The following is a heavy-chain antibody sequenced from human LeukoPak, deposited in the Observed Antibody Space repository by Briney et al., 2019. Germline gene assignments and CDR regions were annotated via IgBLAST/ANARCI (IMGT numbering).Heavy chain of an antibody. J-gene: IGHJ6*03. V-gene: IGHV1-24*01. D-gene: IGHD1-26*01. CDR2: FDLEDGKP. CDR1: GYTLTELA. Sequence: ASVKASCEVSGYTLTELAIHWVRQAPGKGLEWMGNFDLEDGKPIYAQKFQGRVTMTEDTSTDTAYMELSSLRSEDTAVYYCAVWAGRGNVRQGYYFYYMDVWGKGTAVTVS. CDR3: AVWAGRGNVRQGYYFYYMDV.